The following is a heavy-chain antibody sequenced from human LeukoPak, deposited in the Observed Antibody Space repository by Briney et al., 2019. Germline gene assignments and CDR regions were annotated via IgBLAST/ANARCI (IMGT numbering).Heavy chain of an antibody. CDR1: GYTFTRYG. D-gene: IGHD3-10*01. Sequence: VASVKVSCEASGYTFTRYGISWVRQAPGQGLEWMGWISAYSGNTNYAQNLQGRVTMTTDTSTSTAYMELRSLRSDDTAVYYCARVPHYYGSGSYNYWGQGTLVTVSS. CDR3: ARVPHYYGSGSYNY. J-gene: IGHJ4*02. V-gene: IGHV1-18*01. CDR2: ISAYSGNT.